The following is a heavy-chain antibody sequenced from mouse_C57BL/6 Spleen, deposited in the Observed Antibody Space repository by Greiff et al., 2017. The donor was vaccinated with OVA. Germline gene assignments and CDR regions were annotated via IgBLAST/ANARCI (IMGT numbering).Heavy chain of an antibody. CDR3: ARPITTVVGFDY. CDR1: GFTFSSYG. Sequence: EVKLMESGGDLVKPGGSLKLSCAASGFTFSSYGMSWVRQTPDKRLEWVATISSGGSYTYYPDSVKGRFTISRDNAKNTLYLQMSSLKSEDTAMYYCARPITTVVGFDYWGQGTTLTVSS. CDR2: ISSGGSYT. D-gene: IGHD1-1*01. J-gene: IGHJ2*01. V-gene: IGHV5-6*01.